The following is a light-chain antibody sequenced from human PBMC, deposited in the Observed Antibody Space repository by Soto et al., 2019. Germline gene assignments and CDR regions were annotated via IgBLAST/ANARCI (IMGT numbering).Light chain of an antibody. V-gene: IGKV1-39*01. CDR2: AAS. CDR1: QTINSF. CDR3: QQANSFPNT. J-gene: IGKJ5*01. Sequence: EIQTTQSPSSLSASVGDRVTIACRASQTINSFLNWYQQKPGKAPKLLIYAASSLQSGVPSRFRGSGSGTDFTLTISSLQPEDCAIYFCQQANSFPNTFGQGTRLEIK.